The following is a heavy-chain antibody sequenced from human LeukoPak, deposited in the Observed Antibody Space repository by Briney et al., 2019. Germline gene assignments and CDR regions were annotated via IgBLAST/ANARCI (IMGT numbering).Heavy chain of an antibody. CDR1: GGSISSYY. Sequence: KFSETLSLTCTVSGGSISSYYWSWIRQPPGKGLEWIGYIYYSGSTDYNPSLKSRVTISVDTSKNQFSLKLSSVTAADTAVYYCARGADYDILTGFDYWGQGTLVTVSS. CDR2: IYYSGST. D-gene: IGHD3-9*01. CDR3: ARGADYDILTGFDY. J-gene: IGHJ4*02. V-gene: IGHV4-59*01.